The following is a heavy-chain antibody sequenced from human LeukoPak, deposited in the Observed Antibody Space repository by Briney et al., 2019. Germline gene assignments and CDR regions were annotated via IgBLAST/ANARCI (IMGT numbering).Heavy chain of an antibody. CDR3: AKDGLPAVATTAYYYYYMDV. CDR1: GFTFDDYA. CDR2: ISWDGGST. J-gene: IGHJ6*03. Sequence: GGSLRLSCAASGFTFDDYAMHWVRQAPGKGLEWVSLISWDGGSTYYADSVKGRFTISRDNSKNSLYLQMNSLRAEDTALYYCAKDGLPAVATTAYYYYYMDVWGKGTTVTVSS. D-gene: IGHD5-12*01. V-gene: IGHV3-43D*03.